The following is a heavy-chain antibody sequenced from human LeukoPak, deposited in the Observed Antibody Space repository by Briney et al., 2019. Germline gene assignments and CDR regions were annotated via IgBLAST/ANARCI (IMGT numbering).Heavy chain of an antibody. V-gene: IGHV4-59*08. CDR1: GGSISSYY. CDR3: ARHGSDWAFDF. J-gene: IGHJ4*02. CDR2: ITDSGNT. D-gene: IGHD6-19*01. Sequence: SETLSLTCTVSGGSISSYYWSWIRQPPGKALEWIGFITDSGNTYYNPSLQSRLAISVDTSKTHFFLKLRSVAAADTAIYYCARHGSDWAFDFWGQGTLVTVSS.